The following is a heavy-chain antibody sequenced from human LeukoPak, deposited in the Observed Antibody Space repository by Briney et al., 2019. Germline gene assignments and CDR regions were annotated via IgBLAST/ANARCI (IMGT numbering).Heavy chain of an antibody. Sequence: ASVKVSCKASGYTFTSYLMHWVRQATGQGLEWLGMINPSGSTTTYAQKFQGRVTMTRDTSTSTVYMELSSLRSEDTAVYYCARETSDSWGQGTLVTVSS. CDR1: GYTFTSYL. D-gene: IGHD1-1*01. V-gene: IGHV1-46*01. J-gene: IGHJ5*01. CDR3: ARETSDS. CDR2: INPSGSTT.